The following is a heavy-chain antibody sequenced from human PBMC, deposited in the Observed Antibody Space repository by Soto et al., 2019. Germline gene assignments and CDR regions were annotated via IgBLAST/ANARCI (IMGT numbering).Heavy chain of an antibody. CDR1: GFTFSDYG. V-gene: IGHV3-30*18. CDR2: ISYDESGK. Sequence: QVQLVESGGDVVQPGRSLRLSCAASGFTFSDYGIHWVRQAPGKGLEWVAAISYDESGKIYVDSVKGRFTVSRDNSRNTVYLQMTSLRVEDTAIYYCAKGPGTDFDFLLLLWGQGTLVTVSS. CDR3: AKGPGTDFDFLLLL. D-gene: IGHD3-9*01. J-gene: IGHJ1*01.